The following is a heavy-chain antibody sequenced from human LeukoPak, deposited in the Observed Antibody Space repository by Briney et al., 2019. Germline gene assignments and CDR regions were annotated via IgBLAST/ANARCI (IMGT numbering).Heavy chain of an antibody. D-gene: IGHD3-10*01. CDR3: AKDLPGALDY. CDR1: GFTFSNYA. V-gene: IGHV3-23*01. CDR2: IVGSGGGT. J-gene: IGHJ4*02. Sequence: GGSLRLSCAASGFTFSNYAMNWVRQAPGKGLEWVSTIVGSGGGTYYADSVKGRFTISRDNSKNTLYLQMNSLRAEDTAVYYCAKDLPGALDYWGQGTLVTVSS.